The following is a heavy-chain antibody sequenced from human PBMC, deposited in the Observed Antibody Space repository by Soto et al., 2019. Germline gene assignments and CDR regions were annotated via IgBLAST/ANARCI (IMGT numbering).Heavy chain of an antibody. CDR1: GFTFTNYL. V-gene: IGHV3-23*05. CDR2: IDKSGGDT. CDR3: AKDTYSRSWYF. D-gene: IGHD2-2*01. Sequence: EVQLLESGGDLVQPGGSPRLSCAASGFTFTNYLMTWVRQAPGKGLEWVSSIDKSGGDTYYADSVKGRFTISRDNSKNTLYLQMNGLRAEDTALYYRAKDTYSRSWYFWGQGTLVTVSS. J-gene: IGHJ4*02.